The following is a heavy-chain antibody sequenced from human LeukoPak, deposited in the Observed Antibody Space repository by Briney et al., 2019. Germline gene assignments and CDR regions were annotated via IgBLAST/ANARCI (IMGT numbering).Heavy chain of an antibody. CDR3: ARDVGLYSSSSEIDY. D-gene: IGHD6-6*01. J-gene: IGHJ4*02. CDR2: INPNSGGT. V-gene: IGHV1-2*02. CDR1: GYTFTGYY. Sequence: ASVKVSCKASGYTFTGYYMHWVRQAPGQGLEWMGWINPNSGGTNYAQKLQGRVTMTTDTSTSTAYMELRSLRSDDTAVYYCARDVGLYSSSSEIDYWGQGTLVTVSS.